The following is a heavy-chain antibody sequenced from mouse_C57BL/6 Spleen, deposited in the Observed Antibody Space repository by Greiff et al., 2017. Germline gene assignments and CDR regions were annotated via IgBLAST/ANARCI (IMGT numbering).Heavy chain of an antibody. D-gene: IGHD6-1*01. V-gene: IGHV7-3*01. CDR1: GFTFTDYY. CDR2: IRNKANGYTT. J-gene: IGHJ1*03. CDR3: ARLEPRYWYFDV. Sequence: EVKVVESGGGLVQPGGSLSLSCAASGFTFTDYYMSWVRQPPGKALEWLGFIRNKANGYTTEYSASVKGRFTISRDNSQSILYLQMNALRAEDSATYYCARLEPRYWYFDVWGTGTTVTVSS.